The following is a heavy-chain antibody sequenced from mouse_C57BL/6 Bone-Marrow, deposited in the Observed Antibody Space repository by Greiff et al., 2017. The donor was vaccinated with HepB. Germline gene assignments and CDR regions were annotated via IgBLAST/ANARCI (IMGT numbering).Heavy chain of an antibody. J-gene: IGHJ3*01. V-gene: IGHV1-5*01. CDR3: TRKGPRLVLITTPWFAY. CDR1: GYTFTSYW. CDR2: IYPGNSDT. D-gene: IGHD1-2*01. Sequence: EVQLQQSGTVLARPGASVKMSCKTSGYTFTSYWMHWVKQRPGQGLEWIGAIYPGNSDTSYNQKFKGKAKLTAVTSASTAYMELSSLTNEDSAVYYCTRKGPRLVLITTPWFAYWGQGTLVTVSA.